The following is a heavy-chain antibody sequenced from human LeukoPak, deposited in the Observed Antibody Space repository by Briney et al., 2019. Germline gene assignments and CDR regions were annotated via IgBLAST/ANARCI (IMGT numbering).Heavy chain of an antibody. J-gene: IGHJ4*02. CDR1: GGTFSSYA. D-gene: IGHD4-23*01. Sequence: SVKVSCKASGGTFSSYAISWVRQAPGQGLEWMGGIIPIFGTANYAQKFQGRVTITADESTSTAYMELSSLRSEDTAVYYCAGDSAYGGDFDYWGQGTLVTVSS. CDR2: IIPIFGTA. CDR3: AGDSAYGGDFDY. V-gene: IGHV1-69*13.